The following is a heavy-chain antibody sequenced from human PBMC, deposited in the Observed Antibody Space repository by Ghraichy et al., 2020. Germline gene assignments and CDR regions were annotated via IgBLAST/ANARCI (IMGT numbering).Heavy chain of an antibody. CDR1: GFTFSSYA. V-gene: IGHV3-23*01. D-gene: IGHD6-13*01. J-gene: IGHJ4*02. CDR2: ISGSGGST. Sequence: GESLNISCAASGFTFSSYAMSWVRQAPGKGLEWVSAISGSGGSTYYADSVKGRFTISRDNSKNTLYLQMNSLRAEDTAVYYCANHPQYSSSWYVPWGQGTLVTVSS. CDR3: ANHPQYSSSWYVP.